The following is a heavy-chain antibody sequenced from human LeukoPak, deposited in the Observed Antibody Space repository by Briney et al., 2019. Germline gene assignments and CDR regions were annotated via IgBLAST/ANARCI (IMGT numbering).Heavy chain of an antibody. CDR3: ARDAPSVAVAGGPDY. CDR2: ISVYNGNI. Sequence: ASVKVSCKASGYTFTSYGMSWVRQAPGQGLEWMGWISVYNGNIHYAQRLQGRVTMTTDTFTSTAYMELRSLTSDDTAIYYCARDAPSVAVAGGPDYWGQGTLVSVSS. CDR1: GYTFTSYG. D-gene: IGHD6-19*01. V-gene: IGHV1-18*01. J-gene: IGHJ4*02.